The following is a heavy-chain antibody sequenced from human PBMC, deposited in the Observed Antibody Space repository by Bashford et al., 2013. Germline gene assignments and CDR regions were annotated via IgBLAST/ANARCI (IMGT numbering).Heavy chain of an antibody. CDR1: GYTFTNYD. CDR3: ARDAYSGYDCCDAFDI. D-gene: IGHD5-12*01. J-gene: IGHJ3*02. Sequence: VASVKVSCKASGYTFTNYDMHWVRQAPGQRLEWMGWINGGNDNTKYSQKFQGRVTISRETSASTAYMELSSLRSEDTAVYYCARDAYSGYDCCDAFDIWGQGTMVTVSS. V-gene: IGHV1-3*01. CDR2: INGGNDNT.